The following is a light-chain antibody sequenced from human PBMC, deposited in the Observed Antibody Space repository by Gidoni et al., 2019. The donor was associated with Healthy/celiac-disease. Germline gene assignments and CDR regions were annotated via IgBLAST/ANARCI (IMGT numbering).Light chain of an antibody. Sequence: QWALPQPASVSGSPGQSITISCTGNSSDVGGYNYVSWYPQHPGKAPKLMIYDVSNRPSGVSNRFAVSKSGNTASLTISGLQAEDEADYYCSSYTSSSVVFGVGTSLTAL. CDR3: SSYTSSSVV. J-gene: IGLJ2*01. CDR1: SSDVGGYNY. V-gene: IGLV2-14*01. CDR2: DVS.